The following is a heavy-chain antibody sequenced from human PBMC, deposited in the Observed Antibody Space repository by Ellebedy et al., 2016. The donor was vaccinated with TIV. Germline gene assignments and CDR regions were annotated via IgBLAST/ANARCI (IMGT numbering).Heavy chain of an antibody. Sequence: GGSLRLXXVPSGFSLTTYGMHWVRQAPGEGLEWVASIRHDGSEEYYVDSVKGRFTISRDNAKTSLYLQMNSLRAEDTAVYYCARGLRWTDYWGQGSLVTVSS. D-gene: IGHD4-23*01. CDR3: ARGLRWTDY. V-gene: IGHV3-7*03. J-gene: IGHJ4*02. CDR2: IRHDGSEE. CDR1: GFSLTTYG.